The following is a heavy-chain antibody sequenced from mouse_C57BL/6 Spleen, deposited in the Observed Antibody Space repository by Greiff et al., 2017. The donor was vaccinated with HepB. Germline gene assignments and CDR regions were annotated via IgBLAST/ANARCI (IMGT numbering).Heavy chain of an antibody. Sequence: VQLQQSGPVLVKPGASVKMSCKASGYTFTDYYMNWVKQSHGKSLEWIGVINPYNGGTSYNQKFKGKATLTVDKSSSTAYMELNSLTSEDSAVYYCARGDYYGYYFDYWGQGTTLTVSS. D-gene: IGHD1-1*01. J-gene: IGHJ2*01. CDR2: INPYNGGT. CDR3: ARGDYYGYYFDY. CDR1: GYTFTDYY. V-gene: IGHV1-19*01.